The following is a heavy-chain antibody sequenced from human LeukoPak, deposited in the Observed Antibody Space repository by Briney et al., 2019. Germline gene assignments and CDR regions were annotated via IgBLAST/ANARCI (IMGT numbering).Heavy chain of an antibody. CDR3: ASTASGLGELDY. D-gene: IGHD3-10*01. Sequence: SETLSLTCTVPGVSISSGSYYWGWIRQPPGKGLEWIGSIYSSGSTYYNPSLKSRVTISVDTSKNQFSLKLSSVTAADTAVYYCASTASGLGELDYWGQGALLTVSS. J-gene: IGHJ4*02. CDR2: IYSSGST. CDR1: GVSISSGSYY. V-gene: IGHV4-39*01.